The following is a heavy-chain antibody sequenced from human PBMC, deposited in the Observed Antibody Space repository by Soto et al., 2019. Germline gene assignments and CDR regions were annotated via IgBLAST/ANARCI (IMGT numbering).Heavy chain of an antibody. CDR1: GFTFSNHA. CDR2: ISGNGVDV. CDR3: VRDSSYTVTYDY. J-gene: IGHJ4*02. Sequence: GGSLRLSCSASGFTFSNHALRWVRQAPGKRLEYVSGISGNGVDVDYAASVNSRFTISRDNSKNTLYLQMTSLTTEDTAIYYCVRDSSYTVTYDYWGQGTLVTVSS. D-gene: IGHD4-17*01. V-gene: IGHV3-64D*08.